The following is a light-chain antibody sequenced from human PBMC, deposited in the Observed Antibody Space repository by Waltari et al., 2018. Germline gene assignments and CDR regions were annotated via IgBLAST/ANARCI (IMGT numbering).Light chain of an antibody. Sequence: EVVMTQSPDTLSVSPGGRATLSCRASQSIATNLAWYQQRRGQAPRLLIFDASTRATSISGRFSGSGSGTEFTLTISSLQSDDSAVYYCQQCNRWPPFTFGQGTRLEIK. CDR2: DAS. V-gene: IGKV3-15*01. CDR1: QSIATN. J-gene: IGKJ5*01. CDR3: QQCNRWPPFT.